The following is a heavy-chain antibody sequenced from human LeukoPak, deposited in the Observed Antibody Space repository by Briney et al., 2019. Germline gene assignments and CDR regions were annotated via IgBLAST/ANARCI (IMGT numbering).Heavy chain of an antibody. Sequence: GGSLRLSCAASGFTFDDYGMSRVRQAPGKGLEWVSGINWNGGSTGYADYVKGRFTISRAIAKTSLYLQMNSLRAEDTALYYCARGRFLEWLSGHGFDYWGQGTLVTVSS. CDR2: INWNGGST. V-gene: IGHV3-20*04. D-gene: IGHD3-3*01. J-gene: IGHJ4*02. CDR1: GFTFDDYG. CDR3: ARGRFLEWLSGHGFDY.